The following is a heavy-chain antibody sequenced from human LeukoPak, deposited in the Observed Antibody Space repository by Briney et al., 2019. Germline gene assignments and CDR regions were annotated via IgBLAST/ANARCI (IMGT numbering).Heavy chain of an antibody. CDR1: GGTFSSYA. V-gene: IGHV1-69*13. CDR2: IIPIFGTA. J-gene: IGHJ5*02. D-gene: IGHD2-2*02. CDR3: ARVDIVVVPAAKPLWEAGFDP. Sequence: ASVKVSCKASGGTFSSYAISWVRQAPGQGLEWMGGIIPIFGTANYAQKFQGRVTITADESTSTAYMELSSLRSEDTAVYYCARVDIVVVPAAKPLWEAGFDPWGQGTLVTVSS.